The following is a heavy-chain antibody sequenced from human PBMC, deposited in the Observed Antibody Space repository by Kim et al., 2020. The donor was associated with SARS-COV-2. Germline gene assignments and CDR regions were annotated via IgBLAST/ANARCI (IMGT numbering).Heavy chain of an antibody. J-gene: IGHJ4*01. D-gene: IGHD5-18*01. Sequence: GGSLRLSCAASGFTFRDYSMNWVRQAPGKGPEWLSNIGRSDAGINYADSVKGRFTISRDNANNSLYLEMNNLRDEDTAIYYCARDHAYSYGFGVFDYWG. V-gene: IGHV3-48*02. CDR2: IGRSDAGI. CDR3: ARDHAYSYGFGVFDY. CDR1: GFTFRDYS.